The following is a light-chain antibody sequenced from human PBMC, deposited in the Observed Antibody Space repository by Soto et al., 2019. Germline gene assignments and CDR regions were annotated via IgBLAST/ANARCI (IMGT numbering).Light chain of an antibody. Sequence: QSVLTQPASVSVSPGQSITISCTGTSSDVGGYNYVSWYQQHPGKAPKLMIYEVSNRPSWVSNRFSGSKSGNTASLTISGLQAEDEADYYCSSYTSSSTLHVFGTGTKLTVL. CDR3: SSYTSSSTLHV. CDR1: SSDVGGYNY. CDR2: EVS. J-gene: IGLJ1*01. V-gene: IGLV2-14*01.